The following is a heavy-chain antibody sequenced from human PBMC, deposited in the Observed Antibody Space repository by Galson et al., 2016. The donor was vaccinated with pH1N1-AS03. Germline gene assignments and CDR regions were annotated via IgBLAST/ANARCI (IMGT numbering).Heavy chain of an antibody. CDR2: ISSRGDDI. V-gene: IGHV3-21*06. CDR3: ARPTAGLYSTYFGLDV. D-gene: IGHD6-13*01. CDR1: GFTFSKYS. J-gene: IGHJ6*02. Sequence: SLRLSCAGSGFTFSKYSIAWVRQAPGQGLEWVSSISSRGDDIYYADSVKGRFTISRDNAKNSLYLQMNGLRVEDTALYYCARPTAGLYSTYFGLDVRGLGTTVTVSS.